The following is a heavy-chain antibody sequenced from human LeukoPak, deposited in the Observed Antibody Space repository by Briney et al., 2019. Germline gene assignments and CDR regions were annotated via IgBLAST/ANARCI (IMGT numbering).Heavy chain of an antibody. V-gene: IGHV3-23*01. D-gene: IGHD3-10*01. CDR3: ANYFASGSYYKLPH. CDR1: GFTFSSYA. Sequence: PGGSLRLSCAASGFTFSSYAMNWVRQAPGKGLEWVSTISGSGAYTYYADSVKGRFTISRDNSKNTLYLQMNSLRAEDTAVYYCANYFASGSYYKLPHWGQGTLVTVSS. CDR2: ISGSGAYT. J-gene: IGHJ1*01.